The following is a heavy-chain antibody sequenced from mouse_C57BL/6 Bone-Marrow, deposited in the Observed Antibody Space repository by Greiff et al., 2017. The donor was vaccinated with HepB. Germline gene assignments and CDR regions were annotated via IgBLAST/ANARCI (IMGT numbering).Heavy chain of an antibody. CDR3: ASPFITTVVESHYWYFDV. V-gene: IGHV2-2*01. CDR2: IWSGGST. J-gene: IGHJ1*03. Sequence: VQLQQSGPGLVQPSQSLSITCTVSGFSLTSYGLHWVRQSPGKGLEWLGVIWSGGSTDYNAAFISRLSISKDNSKSQVFFKMNSLQADDTAIYYCASPFITTVVESHYWYFDVWGTGTTVTVSS. CDR1: GFSLTSYG. D-gene: IGHD1-1*01.